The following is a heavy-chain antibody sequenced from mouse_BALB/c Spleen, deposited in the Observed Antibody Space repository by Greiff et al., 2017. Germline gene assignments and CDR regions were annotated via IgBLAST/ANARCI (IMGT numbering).Heavy chain of an antibody. CDR1: GFTFSSYT. Sequence: DVKLVESGGGLVKPGGSLKLSCAASGFTFSSYTMSWVRQTPEKRLEWVATISSGGSYTYYPDSVKGRFTISRDNAKNTLYLQMSSLKSEDTAMYYCTRGGANYDYDGAAMDYWGQGTSVTVSS. D-gene: IGHD2-4*01. V-gene: IGHV5-6-4*01. J-gene: IGHJ4*01. CDR3: TRGGANYDYDGAAMDY. CDR2: ISSGGSYT.